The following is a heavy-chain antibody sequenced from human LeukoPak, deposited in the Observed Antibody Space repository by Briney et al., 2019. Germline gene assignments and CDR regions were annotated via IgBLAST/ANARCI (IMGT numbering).Heavy chain of an antibody. CDR2: ISGKTGKV. J-gene: IGHJ1*01. D-gene: IGHD2-21*01. V-gene: IGHV1-18*01. Sequence: ASVKVSCKASGYDFTDCGIAWVRQAPGQGLEWMGSISGKTGKVDVAQEFQGRVTMTADTSTNTAYVDLGSLRSDDTAVYYCARYCGGSATGYFHYWGQGTLVIVSS. CDR1: GYDFTDCG. CDR3: ARYCGGSATGYFHY.